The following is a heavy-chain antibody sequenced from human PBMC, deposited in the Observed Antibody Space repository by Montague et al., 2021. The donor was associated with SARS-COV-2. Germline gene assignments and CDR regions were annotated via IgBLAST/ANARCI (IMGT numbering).Heavy chain of an antibody. J-gene: IGHJ6*02. CDR1: GGAISSSSYY. V-gene: IGHV4-39*07. CDR2: IYYTGST. D-gene: IGHD3-22*01. CDR3: ARDTRIAMLVVVTRYGLDV. Sequence: SETLSLTCTVSGGAISSSSYYWGWIRQPPGKGQEWIGSIYYTGSTYYNPSLKSRVTISVDTSKNQFSLKLSSVTAADTAVYYCARDTRIAMLVVVTRYGLDVWGQGTTVTVSS.